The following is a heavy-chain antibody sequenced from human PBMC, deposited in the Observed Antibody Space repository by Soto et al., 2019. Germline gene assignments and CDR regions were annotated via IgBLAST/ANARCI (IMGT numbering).Heavy chain of an antibody. CDR3: ARGYYYYYMDV. J-gene: IGHJ6*03. CDR1: GGSISSYY. Sequence: QVQLQGSGPGLVKPSETLSLTCTVSGGSISSYYWSWIRQPPGKGLEWIGYIYYSGSTNYNPSLKRRVTISIDTSKNQFSLKLSSVTAADTAVYFCARGYYYYYMDVWGKGTTVTVSS. V-gene: IGHV4-59*01. CDR2: IYYSGST.